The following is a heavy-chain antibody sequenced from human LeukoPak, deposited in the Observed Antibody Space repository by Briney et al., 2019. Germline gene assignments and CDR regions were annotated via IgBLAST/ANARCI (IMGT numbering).Heavy chain of an antibody. J-gene: IGHJ4*02. CDR1: GFTFSSYG. CDR3: ARVPQLYSSGWVCDYFDY. Sequence: GGSLRLSCAASGFTFSSYGMHWVRQAPGKGLEWVAVISYDGSNKYYADSVKGRFTISRDNSKNTLYLQMNSLRAEDTAVYYCARVPQLYSSGWVCDYFDYWGQGTLVTVSS. V-gene: IGHV3-30*19. CDR2: ISYDGSNK. D-gene: IGHD6-19*01.